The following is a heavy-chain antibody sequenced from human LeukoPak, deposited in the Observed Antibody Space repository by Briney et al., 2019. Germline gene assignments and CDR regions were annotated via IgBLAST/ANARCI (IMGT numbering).Heavy chain of an antibody. Sequence: GGSLRLSCAASGFTFSSHAMNWVRQAPGKGLEWVSAISDSGGTIYYADSVKGRFTISRDTSKNTLYLQMNSLRAEDTAVYYCAKGGYCSSTTCLQVNWGQGTLVTVSS. CDR1: GFTFSSHA. V-gene: IGHV3-23*01. D-gene: IGHD2-2*01. J-gene: IGHJ4*02. CDR3: AKGGYCSSTTCLQVN. CDR2: ISDSGGTI.